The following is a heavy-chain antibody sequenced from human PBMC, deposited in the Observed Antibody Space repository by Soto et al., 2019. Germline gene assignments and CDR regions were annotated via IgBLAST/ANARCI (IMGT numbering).Heavy chain of an antibody. CDR3: ARDRGSDSDAVDI. D-gene: IGHD1-26*01. CDR2: IYYDGSNE. Sequence: QVQLVESGGGVVQPGRSLRLSCAACGCSFRDNGMHWVRQAPGKGLEWVALIYYDGSNEHYADSVQGRLTISRDNSKNTLDLQMNSLRAAETAVYYCARDRGSDSDAVDIWGQAKVVDVSS. CDR1: GCSFRDNG. J-gene: IGHJ3*02. V-gene: IGHV3-33*08.